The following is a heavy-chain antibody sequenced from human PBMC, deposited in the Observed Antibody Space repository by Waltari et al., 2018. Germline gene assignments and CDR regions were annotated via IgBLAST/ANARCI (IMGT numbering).Heavy chain of an antibody. CDR3: AKLGGVIVDY. CDR2: IRYDGSNK. Sequence: QVQLVESGGGVVQPGGSLRLSCAASGFTFSSYGMHWVRQAPGKGLEWVAFIRYDGSNKYYADSVKGRFTISRDNSKNTLYLQMNSLRAEDTAVYYCAKLGGVIVDYWGQGTLVTVSS. J-gene: IGHJ4*02. CDR1: GFTFSSYG. V-gene: IGHV3-30*02. D-gene: IGHD3-16*02.